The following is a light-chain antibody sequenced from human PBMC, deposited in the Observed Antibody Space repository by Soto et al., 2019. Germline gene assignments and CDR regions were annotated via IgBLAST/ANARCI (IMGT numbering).Light chain of an antibody. CDR3: AVWDDSLSGLYV. Sequence: QSVLTQPPSASGTPGQRVTISCSGSSSNIGSTYVYWYQQVPGTAPKLLIYRNSLRPSGVPDRFSGSKSGTSASLAISGLRSEDEADYYCAVWDDSLSGLYVFGSGTKVTVL. CDR2: RNS. CDR1: SSNIGSTY. J-gene: IGLJ1*01. V-gene: IGLV1-47*01.